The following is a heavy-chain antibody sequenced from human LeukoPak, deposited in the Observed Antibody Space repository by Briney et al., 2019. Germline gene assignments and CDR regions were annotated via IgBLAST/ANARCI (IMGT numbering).Heavy chain of an antibody. V-gene: IGHV4-39*01. CDR3: ARTPTYYDFWSGYYPDY. CDR1: GGSISSSSYY. CDR2: IYYSGST. J-gene: IGHJ4*02. D-gene: IGHD3-3*01. Sequence: SETLSLTCTVSGGSISSSSYYWGWIRQPPGKGLEWIGSIYYSGSTYYNPSLKSRVTISVGTSKNQFSLKLSSVTAADTAVYYCARTPTYYDFWSGYYPDYWGQGTLVTVSS.